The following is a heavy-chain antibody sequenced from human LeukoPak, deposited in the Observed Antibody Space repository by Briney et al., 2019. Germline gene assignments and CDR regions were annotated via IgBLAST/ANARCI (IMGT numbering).Heavy chain of an antibody. CDR2: INPRASYA. CDR3: ARRGERDGYSLFDY. D-gene: IGHD5-24*01. CDR1: GYIFISYW. Sequence: GESLQISCKGSGYIFISYWIGWVRPVHGKGLEWRGVINPRASYARYIPSFQGQVTLSCDKSISTAYLQWSSLKASDSAMYYCARRGERDGYSLFDYWGQGTLVTVSS. V-gene: IGHV5-51*01. J-gene: IGHJ4*02.